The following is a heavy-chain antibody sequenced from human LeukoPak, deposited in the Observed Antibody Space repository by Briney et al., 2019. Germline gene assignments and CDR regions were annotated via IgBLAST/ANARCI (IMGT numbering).Heavy chain of an antibody. D-gene: IGHD6-19*01. CDR3: AREEGYSSGWYDY. V-gene: IGHV1-3*03. CDR1: GYTFTSYA. J-gene: IGHJ4*02. CDR2: INAGNGNT. Sequence: GASVKVSCKASGYTFTSYAMHWVRQAPGQRLEWMGWINAGNGNTKYSQEFQGRVTITRDTSASTAYMELSSLRSEDMAVYYCAREEGYSSGWYDYWGQGTLVTVSS.